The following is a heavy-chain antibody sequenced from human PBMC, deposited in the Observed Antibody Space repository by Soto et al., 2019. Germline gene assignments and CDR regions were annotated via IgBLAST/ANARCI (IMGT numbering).Heavy chain of an antibody. CDR2: IYPGDSDT. J-gene: IGHJ4*02. CDR3: ARQTPSGRQRYFDY. CDR1: GYTFSNHW. V-gene: IGHV5-51*01. D-gene: IGHD3-10*01. Sequence: PGESLKISCQGSGYTFSNHWIGWVRQMPGKGLEWMGIIYPGDSDTRYNPSFQGQVTISADKSITTAYLQWSSLTASDTAMYYCARQTPSGRQRYFDYWGQGTLVTVSS.